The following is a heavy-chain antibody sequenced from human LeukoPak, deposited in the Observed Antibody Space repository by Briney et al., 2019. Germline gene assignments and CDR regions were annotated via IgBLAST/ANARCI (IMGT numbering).Heavy chain of an antibody. CDR3: VKAAVAVDY. D-gene: IGHD6-19*01. Sequence: SETLSLTCAVYGGSFSGYYWSWIRQPPGKGLEWIGEINHSGSTNYNPSLKSRVTMSVDTSKNQFSLRLSSVTAADTAVYYCVKAAVAVDYWGQGTLVTVSS. V-gene: IGHV4-34*01. CDR1: GGSFSGYY. CDR2: INHSGST. J-gene: IGHJ4*02.